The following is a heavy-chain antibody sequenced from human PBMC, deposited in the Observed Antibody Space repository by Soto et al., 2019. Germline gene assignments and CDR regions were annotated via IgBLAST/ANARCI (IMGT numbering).Heavy chain of an antibody. J-gene: IGHJ4*02. CDR2: SSATGAGT. V-gene: IGHV3-23*01. CDR1: GFTFSSYG. Sequence: EVQLLESGGGLVQPGGSLRLSCAASGFTFSSYGMTWVRQAPGKGLEWVSFSSATGAGTYYADSVKGRFTISRDNSKNTLYLQMTSLRADDTAVYYCAKDRRAGGNYGFYSDFWXQGALVIVSS. CDR3: AKDRRAGGNYGFYSDF. D-gene: IGHD1-7*01.